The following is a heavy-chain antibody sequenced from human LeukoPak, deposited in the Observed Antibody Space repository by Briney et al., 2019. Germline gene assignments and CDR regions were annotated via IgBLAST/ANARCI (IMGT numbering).Heavy chain of an antibody. Sequence: GGSLRLSCAASGFTFSSYAMHWVRQAPGKGLEWVAVISYDGSSKYYADSVKGRFTISRDNSKNTLYLQMNSLRAEDTAVYYCAREKQRIAVAGTFDYWGQGTLVTVSS. J-gene: IGHJ4*02. V-gene: IGHV3-30*04. CDR2: ISYDGSSK. CDR1: GFTFSSYA. D-gene: IGHD6-19*01. CDR3: AREKQRIAVAGTFDY.